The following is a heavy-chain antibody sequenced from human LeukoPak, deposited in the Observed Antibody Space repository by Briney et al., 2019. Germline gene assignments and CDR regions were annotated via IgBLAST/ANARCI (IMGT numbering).Heavy chain of an antibody. Sequence: SETLSLTCTVSGGSISSGSYYWRWIRQPAGKGLEWLGRIYTSGSTNYNPSLKSRVTISVDTSKNQFSLKLSSVTAADTAVYYCARDRYYYDSSGYQALLDYWGQGTLVTVSS. CDR1: GGSISSGSYY. J-gene: IGHJ4*02. V-gene: IGHV4-61*02. D-gene: IGHD3-22*01. CDR2: IYTSGST. CDR3: ARDRYYYDSSGYQALLDY.